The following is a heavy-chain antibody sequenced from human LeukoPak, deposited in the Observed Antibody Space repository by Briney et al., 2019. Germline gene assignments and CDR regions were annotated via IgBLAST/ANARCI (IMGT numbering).Heavy chain of an antibody. CDR3: ARIGYSYALDY. Sequence: GSLRLSCAASGFTFSSYWMNWVRQAPGKGLEWVANIKQDGSEKYYVDSVKGRFTISRDNAKNSLYLQMNSLRAEDTAVYYCARIGYSYALDYWGQGTLVTVSS. J-gene: IGHJ4*02. CDR2: IKQDGSEK. CDR1: GFTFSSYW. D-gene: IGHD5-18*01. V-gene: IGHV3-7*01.